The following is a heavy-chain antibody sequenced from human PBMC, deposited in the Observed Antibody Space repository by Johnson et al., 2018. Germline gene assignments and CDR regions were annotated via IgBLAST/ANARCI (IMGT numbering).Heavy chain of an antibody. CDR1: GYTFRSAY. CDR2: INPIDGGT. D-gene: IGHD4-23*01. Sequence: QVQLVESGAEVKKPGASVKVSCKASGYTFRSAYMHWVRQAPGQGPEWMGMINPIDGGTTYVKNLQGRVTLTSDTSTRTVFMELSSLRSEDTAVYSCARAKLLDYWGQGTLVTVSS. CDR3: ARAKLLDY. J-gene: IGHJ4*02. V-gene: IGHV1-46*01.